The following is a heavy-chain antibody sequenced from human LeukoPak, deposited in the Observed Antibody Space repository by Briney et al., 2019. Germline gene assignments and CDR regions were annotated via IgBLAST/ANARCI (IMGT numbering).Heavy chain of an antibody. CDR1: GFTVSSNY. D-gene: IGHD1-26*01. V-gene: IGHV3-53*01. Sequence: GGSLRLSCAASGFTVSSNYMSWVRQAPGKGLEWVSVIYSGGSTYYADSVKGRFTISRDNSKNTLYLQMNSLRAEDTAVYYCAKGELPCRYYYYYMDVWGKGTTVTVFS. CDR3: AKGELPCRYYYYYMDV. J-gene: IGHJ6*03. CDR2: IYSGGST.